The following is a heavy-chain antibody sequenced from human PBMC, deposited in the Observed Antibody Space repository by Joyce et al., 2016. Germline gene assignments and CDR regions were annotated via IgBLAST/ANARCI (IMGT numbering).Heavy chain of an antibody. Sequence: EVQLVEAGGALVQRGGSLRLSCAASGFTFSAYEIHWVRQTTGKGLEWVSAIGTAGDPYYAGSVKGRFTISRENAKSSLVLQMNSLRAEDTAVYYCARERGGGMSAFDIWGQGTMVTVSS. J-gene: IGHJ3*02. CDR2: IGTAGDP. CDR1: GFTFSAYE. CDR3: ARERGGGMSAFDI. D-gene: IGHD3-16*01. V-gene: IGHV3-13*05.